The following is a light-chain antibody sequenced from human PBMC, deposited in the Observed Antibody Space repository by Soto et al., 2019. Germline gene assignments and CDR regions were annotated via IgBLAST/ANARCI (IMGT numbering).Light chain of an antibody. J-gene: IGKJ1*01. Sequence: DIQMTQSPSTLSASVGDRVTITCRASHSINAWLAWYQQKPGKAPKILRYDASSLESGVPSRFSGSVAGTEFTLTISSLQPDDVATYYCQQYSSYSTFVQWTKVEVK. CDR2: DAS. V-gene: IGKV1-5*01. CDR3: QQYSSYST. CDR1: HSINAW.